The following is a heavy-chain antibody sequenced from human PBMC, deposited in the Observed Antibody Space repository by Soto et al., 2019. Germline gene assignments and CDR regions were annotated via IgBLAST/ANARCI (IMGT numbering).Heavy chain of an antibody. CDR3: ARDADASGWYHFGMDV. D-gene: IGHD6-19*01. Sequence: GGSLRLSCAASGFSLSSYWMNWVRQAPGKGLEWVANIKQDGSEKYYVDSVKGRFFISRDNAKNSLYLQVNSLRAEDTAVYYCARDADASGWYHFGMDVCVQGTMVTVCS. CDR2: IKQDGSEK. J-gene: IGHJ6*02. CDR1: GFSLSSYW. V-gene: IGHV3-7*01.